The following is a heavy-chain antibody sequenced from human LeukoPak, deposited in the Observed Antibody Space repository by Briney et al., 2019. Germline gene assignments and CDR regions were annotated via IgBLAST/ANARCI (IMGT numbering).Heavy chain of an antibody. V-gene: IGHV4-61*01. CDR1: GGSVSSGSYY. D-gene: IGHD3-9*01. Sequence: PSETLSLTCTVSGGSVSSGSYYWSWIRQPPGKGLEWIGYIYYSGSTNYNPSLKSRVTISVDTSKNQFSLKLTSVTAADTAVYYCARVPEGGWLVILDYWGQGTLVTVSS. CDR2: IYYSGST. J-gene: IGHJ4*02. CDR3: ARVPEGGWLVILDY.